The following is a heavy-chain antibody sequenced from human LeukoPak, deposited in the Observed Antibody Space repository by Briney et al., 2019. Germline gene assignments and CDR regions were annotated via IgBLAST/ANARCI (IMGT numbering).Heavy chain of an antibody. V-gene: IGHV3-20*04. CDR2: INWNGGST. CDR3: ARDEGAASTLTGYYRY. D-gene: IGHD3-9*01. Sequence: GGSLRLSCAASGFTFDDYGMSWVRQAPGKGLEWVSGINWNGGSTGYADSVKGRFTISRDNAKNSLYLQMNSLRAEDTALYYCARDEGAASTLTGYYRYWGQGTLVTVSS. CDR1: GFTFDDYG. J-gene: IGHJ4*02.